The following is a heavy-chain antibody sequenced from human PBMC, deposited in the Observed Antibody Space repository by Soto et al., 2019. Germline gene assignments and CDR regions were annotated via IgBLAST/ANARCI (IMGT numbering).Heavy chain of an antibody. V-gene: IGHV1-8*01. CDR1: GYTFTSYD. CDR2: MNTNSGNT. J-gene: IGHJ4*02. D-gene: IGHD1-26*01. Sequence: QVQLVQSGAEVKRPGASVKVSCKASGYTFTSYDMNWVRQAPGQGLEWMGWMNTNSGNTGYAQKFWGRVTMTRNTSMNVAYVELSSLRSEDTAIYYCARGLGSYYWDFDYWGQGTLITVSS. CDR3: ARGLGSYYWDFDY.